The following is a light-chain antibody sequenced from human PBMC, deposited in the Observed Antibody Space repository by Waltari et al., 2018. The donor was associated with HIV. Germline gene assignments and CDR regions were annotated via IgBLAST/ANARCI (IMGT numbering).Light chain of an antibody. CDR3: AAWDDSLNGHVV. Sequence: QSVLTQPPSASGTPGQRVTIPCSGCSSNIGSNTVNWYQQPTGTTPQLLIFSNNQRPSGVPDRFSGSKSGTSASLAISGLQSEDESDYYCAAWDDSLNGHVVFGGGTKLTVL. J-gene: IGLJ2*01. V-gene: IGLV1-44*01. CDR2: SNN. CDR1: SSNIGSNT.